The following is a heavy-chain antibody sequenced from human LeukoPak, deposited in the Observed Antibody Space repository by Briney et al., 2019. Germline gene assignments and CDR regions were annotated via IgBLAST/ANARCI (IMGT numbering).Heavy chain of an antibody. D-gene: IGHD3-22*01. V-gene: IGHV4-59*01. Sequence: SETLSLTCTVSGGSISSYYWSWIRQPPGKGLEWIGYIYYSGSTNYNPSLKSRVTISVDTSKNQFSLKLSSVTAADTAVYYCARAIYDSSGYYYGGYYYYGMDVWGQGTTVTVSS. CDR2: IYYSGST. J-gene: IGHJ6*02. CDR3: ARAIYDSSGYYYGGYYYYGMDV. CDR1: GGSISSYY.